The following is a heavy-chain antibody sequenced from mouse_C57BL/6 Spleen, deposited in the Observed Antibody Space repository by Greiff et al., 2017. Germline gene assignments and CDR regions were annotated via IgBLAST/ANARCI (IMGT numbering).Heavy chain of an antibody. V-gene: IGHV1-64*01. J-gene: IGHJ4*01. CDR1: GYTFTSYW. D-gene: IGHD3-1*01. CDR3: ARGDEYVGRYAMDY. CDR2: IHPNSGST. Sequence: QVQLQQPGAELVKPGASVKLFCKASGYTFTSYWMHWVKQRPGQGLEWIGMIHPNSGSTNYNEKFKSKATLTVDKSSSTAYMQLSSLTSEDSAVYYCARGDEYVGRYAMDYWGQGTPVTVSS.